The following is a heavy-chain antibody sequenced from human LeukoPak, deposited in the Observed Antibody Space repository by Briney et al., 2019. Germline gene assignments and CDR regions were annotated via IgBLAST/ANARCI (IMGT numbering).Heavy chain of an antibody. Sequence: GGSLRLSCAASGFTFSSYSMNWVRQAPGKGLEWVSYISSTSSSIYYADSVKGRFTISRDNAKNSLYLQMNSLRAEDTAVYYCASWWELKYWGQGTLVTVSS. CDR3: ASWWELKY. CDR2: ISSTSSSI. D-gene: IGHD1-26*01. CDR1: GFTFSSYS. V-gene: IGHV3-48*01. J-gene: IGHJ4*02.